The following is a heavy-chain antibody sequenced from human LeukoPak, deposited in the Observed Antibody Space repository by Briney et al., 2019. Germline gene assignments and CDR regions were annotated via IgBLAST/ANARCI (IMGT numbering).Heavy chain of an antibody. CDR2: FDPEDGET. Sequence: ASVKVSCKVSGYTLTELSMHWVRQAPGKGLEWMGGFDPEDGETIYAQKFQGRVTMTEDTSTDTAYMKLSSLRSEDTAVYYCATDKGRLTIPFDYWGQGTLVTVSS. V-gene: IGHV1-24*01. J-gene: IGHJ4*02. CDR1: GYTLTELS. D-gene: IGHD3-3*01. CDR3: ATDKGRLTIPFDY.